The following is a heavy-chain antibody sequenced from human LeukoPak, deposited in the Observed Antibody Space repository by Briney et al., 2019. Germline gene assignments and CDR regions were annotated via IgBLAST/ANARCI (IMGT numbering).Heavy chain of an antibody. CDR2: IRTDGLET. D-gene: IGHD3-10*02. J-gene: IGHJ3*01. V-gene: IGHV3-74*01. CDR3: ARVMIGSYVTLDV. Sequence: GGSLRLSCEASGFAFNNYWMHWVRQAPGKGLVWVSRIRTDGLETSYADSVKGRFTVSRDNAKNTLYLQMNSLRAEDTAVYYCARVMIGSYVTLDVWGQGTMVTVSS. CDR1: GFAFNNYW.